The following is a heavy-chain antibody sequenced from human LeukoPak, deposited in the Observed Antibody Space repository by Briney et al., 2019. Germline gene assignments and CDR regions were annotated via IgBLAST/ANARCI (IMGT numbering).Heavy chain of an antibody. Sequence: GGSLRLSCAGSGFTFSSHAMSWVRQAPGKGLEWVSAISGSGGSTYYADSVKGRFTISRDNSKNTLYLQMNSLRAEDTAVYYCAKQGAIAAAGTPFDYWGQGTLVTVSS. V-gene: IGHV3-23*01. CDR1: GFTFSSHA. CDR3: AKQGAIAAAGTPFDY. D-gene: IGHD6-13*01. CDR2: ISGSGGST. J-gene: IGHJ4*02.